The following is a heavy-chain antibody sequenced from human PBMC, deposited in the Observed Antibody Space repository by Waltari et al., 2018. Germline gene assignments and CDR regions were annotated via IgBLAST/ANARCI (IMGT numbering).Heavy chain of an antibody. V-gene: IGHV4-61*02. CDR1: GASITSHSFS. D-gene: IGHD7-27*01. J-gene: IGHJ4*02. CDR3: AREVTKVELGRRLPHFFDS. CDR2: FYSSEYI. Sequence: QVQLQESGPGLVKPSQTLSLPCTVPGASITSHSFSWNWVRQPAGKGLEWIGRFYSSEYINYNPSLKSRVTISRDTSKKQFFLKLTSVTAADTAFYYCAREVTKVELGRRLPHFFDSWGQGTLVTVSS.